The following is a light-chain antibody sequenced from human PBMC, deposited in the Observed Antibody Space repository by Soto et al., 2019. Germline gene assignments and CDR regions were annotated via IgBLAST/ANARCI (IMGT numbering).Light chain of an antibody. Sequence: QSVLTQPPSVSGAPGQRVTISCTGSSSNIGAGYDVHWYQQLPGTAPKLHIYGNNIRPSGVPDRFSGSKSGTSASLAITGLQAGDEADYYCQSYDSSLSEVFGTGTKLTVL. V-gene: IGLV1-40*01. CDR2: GNN. CDR3: QSYDSSLSEV. CDR1: SSNIGAGYD. J-gene: IGLJ1*01.